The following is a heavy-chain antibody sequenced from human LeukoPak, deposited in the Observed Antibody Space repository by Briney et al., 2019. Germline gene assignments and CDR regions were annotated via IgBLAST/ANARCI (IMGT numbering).Heavy chain of an antibody. CDR2: MNPKTGKT. CDR3: ARIRPVTTGLKGYYFDY. D-gene: IGHD1-1*01. Sequence: ASVKVSCKTSGYTFSSYEINWVRQATGRGLEWVGWMNPKTGKTAYARNLQGRVTITRDTSISTAYMDLSGLRSEDTAVYYCARIRPVTTGLKGYYFDYWGQGTLVTVSS. CDR1: GYTFSSYE. V-gene: IGHV1-8*01. J-gene: IGHJ4*02.